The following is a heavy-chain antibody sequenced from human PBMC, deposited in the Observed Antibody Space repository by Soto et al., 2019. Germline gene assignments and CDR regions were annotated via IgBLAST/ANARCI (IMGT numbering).Heavy chain of an antibody. D-gene: IGHD3-16*02. CDR1: GGSFSGYY. CDR3: ARAAPHYDYVWGSYRYTNWFDP. CDR2: INHSGST. Sequence: QVQLQQWGAGLLKPSETLSLTCAVYGGSFSGYYWSWIRQPPGKGLEWIGEINHSGSTNYNPSLMSRVTISVDTSKNQFSLKLSSVTAADTSVYYCARAAPHYDYVWGSYRYTNWFDPWGQGTLVTVSS. V-gene: IGHV4-34*01. J-gene: IGHJ5*02.